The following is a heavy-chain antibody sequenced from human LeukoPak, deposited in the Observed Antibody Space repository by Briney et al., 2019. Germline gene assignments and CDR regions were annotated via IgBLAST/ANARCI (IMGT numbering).Heavy chain of an antibody. Sequence: GASVKVSCKASGYTFTSYDINRVRQATGQGLEWMGWMNPNSGNTGYAQKFQGRVTITRNTSISTAYMELSSLRSEDTAVYYCARSLEYSSHDLDYWGQGTLVTVSS. D-gene: IGHD6-6*01. CDR3: ARSLEYSSHDLDY. V-gene: IGHV1-8*03. CDR2: MNPNSGNT. J-gene: IGHJ4*02. CDR1: GYTFTSYD.